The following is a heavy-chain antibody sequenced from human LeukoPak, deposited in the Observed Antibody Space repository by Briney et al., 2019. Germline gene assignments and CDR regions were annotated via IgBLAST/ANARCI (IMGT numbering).Heavy chain of an antibody. CDR1: GYTFSSYY. Sequence: ASVKVSCKTSGYTFSSYYMHWVRQTPGQGLEWMGIFEPISGTKRVAEKFQGRVNMTRDTATSTVYMELSSLRPEDTAMYYCARDKEEVAHYDWFDPWGQGTQVTVSS. CDR3: ARDKEEVAHYDWFDP. D-gene: IGHD3-10*01. J-gene: IGHJ5*02. V-gene: IGHV1-46*01. CDR2: FEPISGTK.